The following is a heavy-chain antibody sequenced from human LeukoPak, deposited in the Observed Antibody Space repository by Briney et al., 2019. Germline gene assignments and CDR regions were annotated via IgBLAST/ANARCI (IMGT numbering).Heavy chain of an antibody. CDR3: AKDQSCINDVCHGDFDY. Sequence: LSGGSLRLSCAASGFIFSSYAMSWVRQAPGKGLEWVSTISGSGGSTYYADSVKGRFTISRDNSKNTVYLQMNSLRAEDTAVYYCAKDQSCINDVCHGDFDYWGQGTLVTVSS. CDR1: GFIFSSYA. V-gene: IGHV3-23*01. J-gene: IGHJ4*02. D-gene: IGHD2-8*01. CDR2: ISGSGGST.